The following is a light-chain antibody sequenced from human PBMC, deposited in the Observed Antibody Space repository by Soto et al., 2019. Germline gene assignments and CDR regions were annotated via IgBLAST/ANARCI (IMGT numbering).Light chain of an antibody. CDR1: QGINNW. Sequence: DFQMTQSPSTLSASVGDRVAITCRASQGINNWLAWYQQKPGKAPKLLIYEASNLQSGVPSRFSGSGSGTEFILTISSLQPDDFATYYCQQYNSYSYTFGQGTKVDIK. J-gene: IGKJ2*01. CDR3: QQYNSYSYT. V-gene: IGKV1-5*03. CDR2: EAS.